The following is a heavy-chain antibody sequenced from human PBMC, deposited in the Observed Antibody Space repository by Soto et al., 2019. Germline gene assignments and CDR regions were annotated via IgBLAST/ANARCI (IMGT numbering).Heavy chain of an antibody. V-gene: IGHV3-21*01. CDR3: ARDRGNYYYYYYMDV. CDR1: GFTFSSYS. J-gene: IGHJ6*03. CDR2: ISSSSSYI. Sequence: GSLRLSCAASGFTFSSYSMNWVRQAPGKGLEWVSSISSSSSYIYYADSVKGRFTISRDNAKNSLYLQMNSLRAEDTAVYYCARDRGNYYYYYYMDVWAKGPRSPSP. D-gene: IGHD3-10*01.